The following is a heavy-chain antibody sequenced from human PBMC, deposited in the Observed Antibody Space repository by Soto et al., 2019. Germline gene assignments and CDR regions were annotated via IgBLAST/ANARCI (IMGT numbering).Heavy chain of an antibody. J-gene: IGHJ5*02. V-gene: IGHV2-5*02. CDR2: IYWDDDK. CDR1: GFSLSTGGVG. D-gene: IGHD3-22*01. CDR3: AHRQISPDSRWAWFDP. Sequence: QITLKESGPTLVKPTQTLTLTCTFSGFSLSTGGVGVGWIRQPPGKALEWLALIYWDDDKRYSPSVKSRLTITSDPSYNQVVLTMTNMDPVDTATYYCAHRQISPDSRWAWFDPWGQGILVTVSS.